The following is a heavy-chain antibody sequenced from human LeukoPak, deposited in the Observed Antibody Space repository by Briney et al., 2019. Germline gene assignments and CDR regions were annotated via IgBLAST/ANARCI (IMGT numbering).Heavy chain of an antibody. CDR3: ARGDYGSGTYLWGS. J-gene: IGHJ5*02. D-gene: IGHD3-10*01. CDR1: GGSISSHY. CDR2: IYSSGST. Sequence: SETLSLTCTVSGGSISSHYWSWIRQPAGKGLEWIGRIYSSGSTNYNPSLKSRVTMSVDTSKNQFSLKLSSVTAADTAVYYCARGDYGSGTYLWGSWGQGILVTVSP. V-gene: IGHV4-4*07.